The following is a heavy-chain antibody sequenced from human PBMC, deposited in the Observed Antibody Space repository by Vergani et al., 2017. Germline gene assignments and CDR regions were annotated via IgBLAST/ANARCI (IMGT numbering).Heavy chain of an antibody. CDR2: IYHSGST. CDR1: GGSISSGGYS. Sequence: QLQLQESGSGLVKPSQTLSLTCAVSGGSISSGGYSWSWIRQPPGKGLEWIGYIYHSGSTYYNPSLKSGGTISVDRSKNQFSLKLSSVTAADTAVYYCARDPHSSSWSWYFDYWGQGTLVTVSS. D-gene: IGHD6-13*01. V-gene: IGHV4-30-2*01. J-gene: IGHJ4*02. CDR3: ARDPHSSSWSWYFDY.